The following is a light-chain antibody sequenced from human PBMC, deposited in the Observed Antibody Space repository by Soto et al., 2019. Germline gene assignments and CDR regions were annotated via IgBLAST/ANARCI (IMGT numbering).Light chain of an antibody. Sequence: EIVLTQSPATLSLSPGERATLSCRASQSVRSYLAWYQQKPGQAPRLLIYDASNRATGIPARFSGSGSGTEFTLTISSLQSEDFAVYYCQQYNKWPLITFGQGTRLEIK. CDR1: QSVRSY. CDR2: DAS. CDR3: QQYNKWPLIT. J-gene: IGKJ5*01. V-gene: IGKV3-15*01.